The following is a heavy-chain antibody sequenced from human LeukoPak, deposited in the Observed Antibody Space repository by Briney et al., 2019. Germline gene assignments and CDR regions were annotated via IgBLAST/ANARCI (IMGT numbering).Heavy chain of an antibody. D-gene: IGHD2-15*01. CDR2: IAGNGNT. CDR1: GFTFSNYA. J-gene: IGHJ3*01. Sequence: GGSLRLSCAASGFTFSNYALTWVRQASGTGLEWVSIIAGNGNTYYADSVKGRFTISRDDSKSTLYLQMNSLRPGDTAVYYCAKCARSGGACYDAFDFWGQGTMVTVSS. CDR3: AKCARSGGACYDAFDF. V-gene: IGHV3-23*01.